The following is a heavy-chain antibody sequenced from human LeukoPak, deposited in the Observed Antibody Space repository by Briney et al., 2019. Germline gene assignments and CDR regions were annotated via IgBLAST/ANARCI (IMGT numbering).Heavy chain of an antibody. CDR1: GGSISSSNYY. V-gene: IGHV4-39*01. D-gene: IGHD2/OR15-2a*01. CDR3: ARPTSKLGSFDY. CDR2: IYYSGST. Sequence: SETLSLTCTVSGGSISSSNYYWGGIRQPPGKGLEWIGTIYYSGSTYYNPSLKSRITISVDTSKNQFSLKMRSVTAADTAVYYCARPTSKLGSFDYWGQGTLVTVSS. J-gene: IGHJ4*02.